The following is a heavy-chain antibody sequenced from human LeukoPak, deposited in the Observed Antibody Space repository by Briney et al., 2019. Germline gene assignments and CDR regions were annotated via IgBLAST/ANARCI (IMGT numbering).Heavy chain of an antibody. V-gene: IGHV3-21*01. J-gene: IGHJ4*02. CDR3: ARDLSGSYSSNY. Sequence: PGGSLRLSCAASGFTFSSYSMNWVRQAPGKGLEWVSSISSSSSYIYYADSVKGRFTISRDNAKNSLYLQMNSLRAEDTAVYYCARDLSGSYSSNYWGQGTLVTVSS. CDR1: GFTFSSYS. CDR2: ISSSSSYI. D-gene: IGHD1-26*01.